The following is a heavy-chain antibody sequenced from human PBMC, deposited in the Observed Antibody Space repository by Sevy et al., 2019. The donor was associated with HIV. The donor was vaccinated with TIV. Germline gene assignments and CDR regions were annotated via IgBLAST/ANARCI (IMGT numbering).Heavy chain of an antibody. CDR2: IYYSAST. CDR1: GGSISSSSYY. Sequence: SETLSLTCTVSGGSISSSSYYWGWIRQPPGKGLEWIGSIYYSASTYYNPSLKSRVTISVDTSKNQFSPKLSSVTAADTAVYFCARSGGYYGSGSYLVGMCDYWGQGTLVTVSS. CDR3: ARSGGYYGSGSYLVGMCDY. J-gene: IGHJ4*02. D-gene: IGHD3-10*01. V-gene: IGHV4-39*01.